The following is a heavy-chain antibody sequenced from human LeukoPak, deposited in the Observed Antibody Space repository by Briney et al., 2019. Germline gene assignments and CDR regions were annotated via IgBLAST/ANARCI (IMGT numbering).Heavy chain of an antibody. V-gene: IGHV4-38-2*02. CDR3: TRPYYYDSSGYPDY. CDR2: ICHSGST. J-gene: IGHJ4*02. D-gene: IGHD3-22*01. CDR1: GYSISSGYY. Sequence: SETLSLTCTVSGYSISSGYYWGWIRQPPGKGLEWIGNICHSGSTYYNPSLKSRVTISVDTSKNQFSLKLSSVTAADTAVYYCTRPYYYDSSGYPDYWGQGTLVTVSS.